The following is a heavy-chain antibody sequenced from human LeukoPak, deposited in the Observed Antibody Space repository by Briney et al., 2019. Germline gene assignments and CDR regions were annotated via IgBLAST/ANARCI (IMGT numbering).Heavy chain of an antibody. J-gene: IGHJ4*02. D-gene: IGHD6-13*01. CDR2: ISGSNGNT. Sequence: APVKVSCKASGYSFTSYGITWVRQAPGQGLEWMGWISGSNGNTNYAQKLQGRVTMTTDTSTSTAYMELRSLRSDDTAVYYCARDQSSSWSQQNYWGQGTLVTVSS. CDR1: GYSFTSYG. V-gene: IGHV1-18*01. CDR3: ARDQSSSWSQQNY.